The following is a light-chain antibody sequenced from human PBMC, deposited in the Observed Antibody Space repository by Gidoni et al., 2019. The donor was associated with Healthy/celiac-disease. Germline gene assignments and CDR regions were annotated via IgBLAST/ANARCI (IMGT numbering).Light chain of an antibody. CDR3: CSYAGSYTFVV. CDR1: SSYVGGYNY. CDR2: DVS. V-gene: IGLV2-11*01. Sequence: QSALTQPRSVSGSPGQSVTISCTGTSSYVGGYNYVSWSQQHPGKAPKLMIYDVSKRPSGVPDRFSGSKSGNTASLTISGLQAEDEADYYCCSYAGSYTFVVFGGGTKLTVL. J-gene: IGLJ2*01.